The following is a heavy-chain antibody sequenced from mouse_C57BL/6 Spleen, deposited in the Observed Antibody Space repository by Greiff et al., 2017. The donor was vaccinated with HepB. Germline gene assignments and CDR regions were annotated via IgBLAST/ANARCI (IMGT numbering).Heavy chain of an antibody. J-gene: IGHJ2*01. Sequence: EVHLVESEGGLVQPGSSMKLSCTASGFTFSDYYMAWVRQVPEKGLEWVANINYDGSSTYYLDSLKSRFIISRDNAKNILYLHMSSLESEDTATYYCASDHEYYFDYWGQGTTLTVSS. V-gene: IGHV5-16*01. CDR2: INYDGSST. CDR1: GFTFSDYY. CDR3: ASDHEYYFDY.